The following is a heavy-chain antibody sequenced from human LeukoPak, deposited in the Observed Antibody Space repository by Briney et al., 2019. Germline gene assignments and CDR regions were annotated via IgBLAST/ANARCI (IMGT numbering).Heavy chain of an antibody. J-gene: IGHJ4*02. CDR3: ARRVWFENFTTYCFDY. Sequence: SETLSLTCAVYGGSFSGYYWSWIRQPPGKGLEWIGEINHSGSTNYNPSLKSRATISIDTSKNQFSLKVNSVTAADTAVYYCARRVWFENFTTYCFDYWGQGILVTVSS. V-gene: IGHV4-34*01. D-gene: IGHD3-10*01. CDR2: INHSGST. CDR1: GGSFSGYY.